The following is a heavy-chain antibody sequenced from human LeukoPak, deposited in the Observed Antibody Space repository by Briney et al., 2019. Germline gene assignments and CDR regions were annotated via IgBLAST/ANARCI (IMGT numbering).Heavy chain of an antibody. D-gene: IGHD2-2*01. CDR1: GGTFSSYA. CDR2: IIPILGIA. CDR3: ARVPVVPAAGYYYYGMDV. Sequence: SVKVSCKASGGTFSSYAISWVRQAPGQGLEWMGRIIPILGIANYAQKFQGRVTITADKSTSTAYMELSSLRSEDTAVYYCARVPVVPAAGYYYYGMDVWGQGTTVTVSS. J-gene: IGHJ6*02. V-gene: IGHV1-69*04.